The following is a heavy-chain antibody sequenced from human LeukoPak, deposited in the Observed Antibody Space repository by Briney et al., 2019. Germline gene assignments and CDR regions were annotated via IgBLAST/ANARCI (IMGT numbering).Heavy chain of an antibody. Sequence: SQTLSLTXIVSGGSISSGDYYWSWIRQPPGKGLEWIGYVYYSGSTYYNPSLKSRVTISVDTSKNQFSLKLSSVTAADTAVYYCARASPMEQWLQRTFDYWGQGTLVTVSS. CDR2: VYYSGST. CDR3: ARASPMEQWLQRTFDY. J-gene: IGHJ4*02. D-gene: IGHD6-19*01. V-gene: IGHV4-30-4*08. CDR1: GGSISSGDYY.